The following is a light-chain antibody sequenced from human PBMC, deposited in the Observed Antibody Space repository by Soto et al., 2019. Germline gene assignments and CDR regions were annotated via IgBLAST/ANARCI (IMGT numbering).Light chain of an antibody. CDR3: QQASSLPLT. CDR2: GAS. Sequence: IQMTQSPSSVSASVGDSVTITCRASQLISSWLAWYQVKPGKAPKLLIYGASNQESGVPSRFSGSESGTLFTLTINSLQPEDSATYYCQQASSLPLTFGGGTTVEI. V-gene: IGKV1-12*01. J-gene: IGKJ4*01. CDR1: QLISSW.